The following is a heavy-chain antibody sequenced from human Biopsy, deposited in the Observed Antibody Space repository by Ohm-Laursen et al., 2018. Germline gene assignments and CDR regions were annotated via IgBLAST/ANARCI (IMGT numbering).Heavy chain of an antibody. D-gene: IGHD3-22*01. Sequence: SLRLSCAASGFTFSSYAMSWVRQAPGKGLEWVSAITSSGDTTYYPDSVKGRFTISRDSSKNTLHLQMNSLRAEDTAVYYCAKDQGYYYDRSVYYYFDYWGQGTLVTVSS. CDR2: ITSSGDTT. CDR1: GFTFSSYA. CDR3: AKDQGYYYDRSVYYYFDY. V-gene: IGHV3-23*01. J-gene: IGHJ4*02.